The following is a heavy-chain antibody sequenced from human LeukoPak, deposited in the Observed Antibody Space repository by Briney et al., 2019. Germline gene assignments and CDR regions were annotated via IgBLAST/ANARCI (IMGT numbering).Heavy chain of an antibody. CDR3: AKGPDPPYYDFWSGYYSIYGAFDI. Sequence: GGSLRLSCAAPGFSFSSNWMGWVRQAPGKGLEWVAHIKRDGSQKYYLDSVKGRFTISRDNAKNSLYLQMNSLRVEDTAVYYCAKGPDPPYYDFWSGYYSIYGAFDIWGQGTMVTVSS. D-gene: IGHD3-3*01. V-gene: IGHV3-7*01. CDR1: GFSFSSNW. J-gene: IGHJ3*02. CDR2: IKRDGSQK.